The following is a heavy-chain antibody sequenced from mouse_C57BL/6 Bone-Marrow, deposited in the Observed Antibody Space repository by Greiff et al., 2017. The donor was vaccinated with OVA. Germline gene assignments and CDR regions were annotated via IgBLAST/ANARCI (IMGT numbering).Heavy chain of an antibody. CDR3: ARGRQLRLRRYYFDY. J-gene: IGHJ2*01. V-gene: IGHV1-82*01. D-gene: IGHD3-2*02. Sequence: QVQLKESGPELVKPGASVKISCKASGYAFSSSWMNWVKQRPGKGLEWIGGIYPGDGDTKYKGKFKGKATLTADKSSSTAYRQLSSLTSEDSAVYFCARGRQLRLRRYYFDYWGQGTTLTVSS. CDR1: GYAFSSSW. CDR2: IYPGDGDT.